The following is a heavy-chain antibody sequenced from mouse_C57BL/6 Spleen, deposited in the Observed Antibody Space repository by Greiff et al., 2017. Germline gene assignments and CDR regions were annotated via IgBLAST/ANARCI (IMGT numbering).Heavy chain of an antibody. V-gene: IGHV1-19*01. CDR2: INPYNGGT. J-gene: IGHJ4*01. CDR3: ARGDYDYDEGSYYYAMDY. Sequence: VEPGASVTMSCKASGYTFTDYYMNWVKQSHGKSLEWIGVINPYNGGTSYNQKFKGKATLTVDKSSSTAYMELNSLTSEDAAVYYCARGDYDYDEGSYYYAMDYWGQGTSVTVSS. D-gene: IGHD2-4*01. CDR1: GYTFTDYY.